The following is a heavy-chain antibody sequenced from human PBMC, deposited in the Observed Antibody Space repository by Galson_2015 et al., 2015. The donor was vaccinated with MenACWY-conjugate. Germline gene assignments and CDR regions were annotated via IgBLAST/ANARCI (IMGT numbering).Heavy chain of an antibody. CDR1: GFPFSDFW. Sequence: SLRLSCAASGFPFSDFWINWARQAPGKGLEWVSGISVGGDNTYYADSVKGRFTISRDNSKNTLYLQMNSLRAEDTAVYYCAKTGGRLLDPWGQGTLVTVSS. CDR2: ISVGGDNT. J-gene: IGHJ5*02. CDR3: AKTGGRLLDP. D-gene: IGHD1-14*01. V-gene: IGHV3-23*01.